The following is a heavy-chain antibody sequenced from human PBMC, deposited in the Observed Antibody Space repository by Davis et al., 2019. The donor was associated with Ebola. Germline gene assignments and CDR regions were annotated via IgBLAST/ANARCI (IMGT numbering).Heavy chain of an antibody. Sequence: SVTVSCKASGCTFRSYAISWVRQAPGQGLEWMGGIIPIFGTANYAQKFQGRVPITADESTSTAYMELSSLRSEDTAVYYCARFLDYDILTGYYRPAVDVWGQGTTVTVSS. CDR3: ARFLDYDILTGYYRPAVDV. CDR2: IIPIFGTA. V-gene: IGHV1-69*13. J-gene: IGHJ6*02. CDR1: GCTFRSYA. D-gene: IGHD3-9*01.